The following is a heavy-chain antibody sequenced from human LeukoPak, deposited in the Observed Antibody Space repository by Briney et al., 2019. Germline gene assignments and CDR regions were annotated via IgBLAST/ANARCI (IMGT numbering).Heavy chain of an antibody. D-gene: IGHD3-10*01. CDR3: ARKGRVYYGSGSYYNGWFDP. J-gene: IGHJ5*02. Sequence: GASVKVSRKSSGYTFTRYAMHWVRPARAQRLEWMGWINAGNGNTKYSQKFQGRVTITRDTSASTAYMELSSLRSEDTAVYYCARKGRVYYGSGSYYNGWFDPWGQGTLVTVSS. CDR1: GYTFTRYA. V-gene: IGHV1-3*01. CDR2: INAGNGNT.